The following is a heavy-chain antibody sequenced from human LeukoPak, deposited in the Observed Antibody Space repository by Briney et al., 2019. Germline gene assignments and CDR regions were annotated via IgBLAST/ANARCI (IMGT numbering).Heavy chain of an antibody. D-gene: IGHD6-6*01. V-gene: IGHV3-53*01. J-gene: IGHJ4*02. Sequence: PGGSLRLSCAASGFTVSSDYMSWVRQAPGKGLEWVSAIYAGGTTHYADFVKGRFTISRDKSKNTLYLQMNSLRAEDTAVYYCARGRPGYYFEHWGQGTLVTVSS. CDR1: GFTVSSDY. CDR2: IYAGGTT. CDR3: ARGRPGYYFEH.